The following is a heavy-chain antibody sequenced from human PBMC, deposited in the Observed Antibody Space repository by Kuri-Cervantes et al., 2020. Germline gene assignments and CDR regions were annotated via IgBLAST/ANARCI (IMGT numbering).Heavy chain of an antibody. CDR3: ATDRGYSSGWYYFDY. Sequence: GESLKISCAASGFTFSSYSMNWVRQAPGKGLEWVSSISSSSSYIYYADSVKGRFTISRDNAENSLYLQMNSLRAEDTALYYCATDRGYSSGWYYFDYWGQGTLVTVSS. V-gene: IGHV3-21*04. CDR1: GFTFSSYS. D-gene: IGHD6-19*01. CDR2: ISSSSSYI. J-gene: IGHJ4*02.